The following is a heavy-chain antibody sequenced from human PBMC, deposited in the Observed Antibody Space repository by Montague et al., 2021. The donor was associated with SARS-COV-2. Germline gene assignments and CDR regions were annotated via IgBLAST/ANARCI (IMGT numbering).Heavy chain of an antibody. CDR2: IYYSGST. J-gene: IGHJ4*02. Sequence: SETLSLTCTVSGGSISSYYWSWIRQPPGKGLEWIGYIYYSGSTNYNPYLKSRVTISVDTSKNQFSLKLSSVTAADTAVYYCASGEGNYGWRYYFDYWGQGTLVTVSS. CDR3: ASGEGNYGWRYYFDY. CDR1: GGSISSYY. V-gene: IGHV4-59*08. D-gene: IGHD3-10*01.